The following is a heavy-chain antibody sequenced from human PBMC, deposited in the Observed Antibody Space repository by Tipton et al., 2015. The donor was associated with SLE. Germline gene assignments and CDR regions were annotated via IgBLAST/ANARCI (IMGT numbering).Heavy chain of an antibody. V-gene: IGHV4-59*02. CDR1: GGSVTSHY. D-gene: IGHD6-19*01. Sequence: TLPLTCTVSGGSVTSHYWSWIRQPPGRGLESIGYIYYTGSTNYNPSLQSRVSISVDTSKNQFSLKLSSVTAADTAVYYCARGGDSSGFGWFDPWGQGTLVTVSS. CDR3: ARGGDSSGFGWFDP. J-gene: IGHJ5*02. CDR2: IYYTGST.